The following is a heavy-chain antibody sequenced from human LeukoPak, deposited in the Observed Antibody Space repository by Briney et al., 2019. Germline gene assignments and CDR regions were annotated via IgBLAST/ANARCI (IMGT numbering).Heavy chain of an antibody. CDR3: ARDRKILLPYYYMDV. V-gene: IGHV3-21*01. CDR1: GFTLRSYS. CDR2: ISTTSSYI. D-gene: IGHD2/OR15-2a*01. J-gene: IGHJ6*03. Sequence: GGSLRLSCAASGFTLRSYSMNWVRQAPGKGLEWVSSISTTSSYIQYADSVKGRFTISRDNAKNSLYLQMNSLRAEDTAVYYCARDRKILLPYYYMDVWGKGTTVTVSS.